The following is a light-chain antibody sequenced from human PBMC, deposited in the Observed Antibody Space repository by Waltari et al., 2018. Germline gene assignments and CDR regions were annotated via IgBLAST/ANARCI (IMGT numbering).Light chain of an antibody. CDR2: DAS. J-gene: IGKJ3*01. CDR1: QSVSSY. CDR3: QQYYNTPFT. Sequence: EIVLTQSPATLSLSPGERATLSCRASQSVSSYLAWYQQKPGQAPRLLIYDASNRATGIPARFSGSGSGTDFTLTISSLQAEDVAVYYCQQYYNTPFTFGPGTKVDVK. V-gene: IGKV3-11*01.